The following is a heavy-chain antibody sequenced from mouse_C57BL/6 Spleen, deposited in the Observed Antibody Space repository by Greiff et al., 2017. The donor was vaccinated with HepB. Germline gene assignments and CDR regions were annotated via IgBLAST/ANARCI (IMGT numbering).Heavy chain of an antibody. D-gene: IGHD1-1*01. CDR2: ISSGGSYT. V-gene: IGHV5-6*01. CDR1: GFTFSSYG. Sequence: EVKVVESGGDLVKPAGSLKLSCAASGFTFSSYGMSWVRQTPDKRLEWVATISSGGSYTYYPDSVKGRFTISRDNAKNTLYLQMSSLKSEDTAMYYCARHNGSSYFDYWGQGTTLTVSS. J-gene: IGHJ2*01. CDR3: ARHNGSSYFDY.